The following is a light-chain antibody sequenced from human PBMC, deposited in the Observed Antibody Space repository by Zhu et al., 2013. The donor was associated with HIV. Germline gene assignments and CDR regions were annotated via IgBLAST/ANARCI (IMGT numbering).Light chain of an antibody. CDR3: LQDYNYLWT. J-gene: IGKJ1*01. CDR1: QGIRND. Sequence: AIQMTQSPSSLSASVGDRVTITCRASQGIRNDLGWYQQKPGKAPKLLIYAASSLQSGVPSRFSGSGSGTDFTLTISSLQPEDFAAYYCLQDYNYLWTFGQGTKVEIK. CDR2: AAS. V-gene: IGKV1-6*01.